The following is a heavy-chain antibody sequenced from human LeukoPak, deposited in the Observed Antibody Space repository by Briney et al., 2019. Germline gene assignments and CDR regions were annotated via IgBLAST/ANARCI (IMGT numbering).Heavy chain of an antibody. D-gene: IGHD5-12*01. CDR1: GGSISSYY. J-gene: IGHJ4*02. CDR3: AKDKGYSGYGYFDY. Sequence: PSETLSLTCTVSGGSISSYYWSWIRQPPGKGLEWIGYIYYSGSTNYNPSLKSRVTISVDTSKNQFSLKLSSVAAADTAVYYWAKDKGYSGYGYFDYWGQGTLVTVSS. V-gene: IGHV4-59*01. CDR2: IYYSGST.